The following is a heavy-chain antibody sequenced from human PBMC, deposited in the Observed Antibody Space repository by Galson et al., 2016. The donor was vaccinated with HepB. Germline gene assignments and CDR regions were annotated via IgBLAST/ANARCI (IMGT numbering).Heavy chain of an antibody. D-gene: IGHD1-14*01. Sequence: SLRLSCATSGFTFVDYGMSWFRQAPGKGLEWVGFIRGTAFGGTTEYAASVKGRFTISRDDSRSVAYLQMNSLRAEDTAVYYCAKGPTGYYYYGMDVWGQGTTVTVSS. CDR2: IRGTAFGGTT. J-gene: IGHJ6*02. V-gene: IGHV3-49*03. CDR3: AKGPTGYYYYGMDV. CDR1: GFTFVDYG.